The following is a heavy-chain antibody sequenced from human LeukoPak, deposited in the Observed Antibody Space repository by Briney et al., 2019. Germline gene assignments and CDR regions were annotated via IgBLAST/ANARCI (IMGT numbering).Heavy chain of an antibody. CDR1: GFTFSTYA. J-gene: IGHJ4*02. Sequence: GGSLRLSCAASGFTFSTYAMSWVRQAPGKRLEWSSAISDSGGATKYADSVKGRFTVSRDNSRDTVYLQMSSLRAEDTAIYYCAKRSCGGGSCNFDYWGQGTLVTVSS. D-gene: IGHD2-15*01. CDR2: ISDSGGAT. CDR3: AKRSCGGGSCNFDY. V-gene: IGHV3-23*01.